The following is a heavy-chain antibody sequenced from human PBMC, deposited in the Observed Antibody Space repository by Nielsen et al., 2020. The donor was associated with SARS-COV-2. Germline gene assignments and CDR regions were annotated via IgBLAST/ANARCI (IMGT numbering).Heavy chain of an antibody. CDR1: GGSISSSSYY. Sequence: LSLTCTVSGGSISSSSYYWGWIRQPPGKGLEWVSSISSGSSYKNYADSVKGRFTISRDNAKNSLYLQMTSLRAEDTAVYYCARDIGVGATMDDYFYYWGQGTLVTVSS. D-gene: IGHD1-26*01. CDR3: ARDIGVGATMDDYFYY. J-gene: IGHJ4*02. V-gene: IGHV3-11*05. CDR2: ISSGSSYK.